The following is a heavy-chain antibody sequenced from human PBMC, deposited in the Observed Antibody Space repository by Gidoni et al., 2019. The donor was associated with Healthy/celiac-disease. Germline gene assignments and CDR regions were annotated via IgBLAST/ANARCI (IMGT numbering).Heavy chain of an antibody. CDR1: ASPFADYA. CDR3: AKESRGWYESGWFDP. J-gene: IGHJ5*02. CDR2: ISWNSGSI. V-gene: IGHV3-9*01. D-gene: IGHD6-19*01. Sequence: EVPLVESGGGLVQPGSSLRLSCAALASPFADYAMHWVRQAPGKGLGWVSGISWNSGSIGYADSVKGRFTISRDNAKNSLYLQMNSLRAEDTALYYCAKESRGWYESGWFDPWGQGTLVTVSS.